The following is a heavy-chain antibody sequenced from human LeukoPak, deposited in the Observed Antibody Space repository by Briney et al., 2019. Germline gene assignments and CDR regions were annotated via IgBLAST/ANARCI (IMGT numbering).Heavy chain of an antibody. CDR1: GYTFTSYY. D-gene: IGHD6-19*01. V-gene: IGHV1-46*01. CDR3: ARVEELNSSGRYFSA. J-gene: IGHJ5*02. Sequence: ASVKVSCKASGYTFTSYYMHWVRQAPGQGLEWMGIINPSGGSTSYAQKFQGRVTMTRDTSTSTVYMELSSLRSEDTAVYYCARVEELNSSGRYFSAWGQGTLVTVSS. CDR2: INPSGGST.